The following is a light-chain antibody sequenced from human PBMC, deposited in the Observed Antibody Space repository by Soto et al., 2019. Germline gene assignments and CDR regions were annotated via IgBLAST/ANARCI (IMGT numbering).Light chain of an antibody. CDR1: QSVSSSY. J-gene: IGKJ2*01. CDR3: QQYGSSPPEYT. Sequence: EIVLTQSPGTLSLSPGERATLSCRASQSVSSSYLAWYQQKPGQAPRLLIYGASSRATGIPDRFSGSGSGTAFTLTISRLEPEDFAVYSCQQYGSSPPEYTFGQGTKLEIK. V-gene: IGKV3-20*01. CDR2: GAS.